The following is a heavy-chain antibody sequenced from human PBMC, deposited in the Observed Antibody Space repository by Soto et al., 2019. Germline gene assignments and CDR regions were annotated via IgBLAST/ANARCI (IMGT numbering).Heavy chain of an antibody. J-gene: IGHJ5*02. CDR3: TTGLIVLVETASYGTFDP. CDR1: EFTFSNYA. V-gene: IGHV3-23*01. D-gene: IGHD2-8*02. CDR2: ISYGGGTT. Sequence: PGGSLRLSCAASEFTFSNYAMSWVRQAPGKGLEWVSAISYGGGTTYYADSVKGRFTISRDNSKNTLYLQMNSLRAEDTAVYYCTTGLIVLVETASYGTFDPWGQGTLVTVSS.